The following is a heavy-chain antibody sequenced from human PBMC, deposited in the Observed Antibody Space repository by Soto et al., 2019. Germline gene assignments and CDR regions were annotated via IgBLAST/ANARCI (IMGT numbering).Heavy chain of an antibody. J-gene: IGHJ4*02. Sequence: GGSLRLSCAASGFTFSDYYMSWIRQAPGKGLEWVSYISSSSSYTNYADSVKGRFTISRDNAKNSLYLQMNSLRAEDTAVYYCARDLKYYYDSSGYLFDYWGQGTLVTVS. D-gene: IGHD3-22*01. CDR2: ISSSSSYT. V-gene: IGHV3-11*06. CDR1: GFTFSDYY. CDR3: ARDLKYYYDSSGYLFDY.